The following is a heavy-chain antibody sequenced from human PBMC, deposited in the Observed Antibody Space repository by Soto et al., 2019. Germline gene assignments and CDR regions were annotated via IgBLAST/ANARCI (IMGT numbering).Heavy chain of an antibody. V-gene: IGHV3-53*01. CDR2: IYSGGST. CDR1: GFTVSSNY. CDR3: ARVHSRSWSYYFDY. Sequence: PGGSLRLSCAASGFTVSSNYMSWVRQAPGKGLEWVSVIYSGGSTYYADSVKGRFTISRDNSKNTLYLQMNSLRAEDTAVYYCARVHSRSWSYYFDYWGQGTLATVSS. D-gene: IGHD6-13*01. J-gene: IGHJ4*02.